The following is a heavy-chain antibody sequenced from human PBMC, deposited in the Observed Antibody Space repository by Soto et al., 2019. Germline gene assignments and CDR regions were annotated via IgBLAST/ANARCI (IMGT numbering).Heavy chain of an antibody. V-gene: IGHV3-30*03. CDR2: ISYDGSNK. J-gene: IGHJ2*01. Sequence: SCAASGFTFSIYCMHCVRQAPGKGLEWVALISYDGSNKYYADSVKGRFTISRDNAKNSLYLQMNSLRAEDTAVYYCARDRTYYYDSSGYYDDWYFDLWGRGTLVTSPQ. D-gene: IGHD3-22*01. CDR1: GFTFSIYC. CDR3: ARDRTYYYDSSGYYDDWYFDL.